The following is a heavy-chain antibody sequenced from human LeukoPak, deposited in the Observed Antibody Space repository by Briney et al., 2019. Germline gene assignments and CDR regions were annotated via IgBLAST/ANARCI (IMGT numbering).Heavy chain of an antibody. CDR2: ISRGGVIT. CDR1: GFTFSDYA. Sequence: GGSLRLSCAAPGFTFSDYAINWVRQAPGKGLEWVSTISRGGVITYYADSVKGRFTISRDNSNNTLYLHMNSLRAEDTAVYYCVSRAGSPWGPFDDWGREPWSPSPQ. D-gene: IGHD7-27*01. V-gene: IGHV3-23*01. J-gene: IGHJ4*02. CDR3: VSRAGSPWGPFDD.